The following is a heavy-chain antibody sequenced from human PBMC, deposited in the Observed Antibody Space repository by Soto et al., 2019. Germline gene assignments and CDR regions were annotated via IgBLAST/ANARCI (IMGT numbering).Heavy chain of an antibody. CDR2: INPSGGST. V-gene: IGHV1-46*01. CDR3: ARVGIAAATGDY. CDR1: GYTFTSYY. D-gene: IGHD6-13*01. J-gene: IGHJ4*02. Sequence: QVQLVQSGAEVKKPGASVKVSCKASGYTFTSYYMHWVRQAPGQGLEWMGIINPSGGSTSYAQKFQGRVNMTRDTSTSTVYMELSSLRSEDTAVYYCARVGIAAATGDYWGQGTLVTVSS.